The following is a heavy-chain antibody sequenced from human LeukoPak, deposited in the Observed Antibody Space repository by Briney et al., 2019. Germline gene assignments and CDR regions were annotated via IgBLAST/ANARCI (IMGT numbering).Heavy chain of an antibody. CDR3: ARMYSSGWSYNYYMDV. V-gene: IGHV4-61*01. Sequence: SETLSLTCTVSGGSISSGSYYWSWIRQPPGKGLEWIGYIYYSGSTNYNPSLKSRVTISVDTSKNQFSLKLSSVTAADTAVYYCARMYSSGWSYNYYMDVWGIGTTVNISS. CDR2: IYYSGST. CDR1: GGSISSGSYY. D-gene: IGHD6-19*01. J-gene: IGHJ6*03.